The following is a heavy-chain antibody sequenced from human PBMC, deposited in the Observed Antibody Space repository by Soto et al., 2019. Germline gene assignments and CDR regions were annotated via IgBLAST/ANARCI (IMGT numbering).Heavy chain of an antibody. CDR2: IKSKTNGGTT. Sequence: EVQLVESGGGLVEPGGSLRLSCAASGFTITNAWMSWVRQAPGKGLEWVGRIKSKTNGGTTDYAAPVKGRFTISRDDSKNTLYLQVNSLKPEDTAVYYCITRSGPIWGQGTVVTVSS. CDR3: ITRSGPI. V-gene: IGHV3-15*07. J-gene: IGHJ3*02. D-gene: IGHD3-10*01. CDR1: GFTITNAW.